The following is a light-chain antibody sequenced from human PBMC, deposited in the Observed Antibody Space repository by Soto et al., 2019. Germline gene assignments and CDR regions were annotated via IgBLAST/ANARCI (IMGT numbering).Light chain of an antibody. J-gene: IGKJ2*01. CDR1: QSISVH. CDR3: QQSYITPYT. V-gene: IGKV1-39*01. CDR2: AAS. Sequence: DIQMTQSPSSLSASVGDTVTFTCRASQSISVHLNWYQQKGGKVPKLLIYAASNLYSGVPSRFSGSGSETDFALTISSLQPEDFATYYCQQSYITPYTFGQGTRLEIK.